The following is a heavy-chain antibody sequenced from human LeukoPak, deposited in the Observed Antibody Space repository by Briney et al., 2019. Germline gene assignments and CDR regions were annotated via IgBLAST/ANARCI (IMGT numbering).Heavy chain of an antibody. Sequence: GGSLRLSCAASGFTFSTYWMHWVRQAPGKGLVWVSHIIGDGSRTSNADSVKGRFTVSRDNAKNTLYLQMNSLRAEDTAVYYCARGARYGMDVWGPGTTVTVS. J-gene: IGHJ6*02. CDR2: IIGDGSRT. CDR3: ARGARYGMDV. V-gene: IGHV3-74*01. CDR1: GFTFSTYW.